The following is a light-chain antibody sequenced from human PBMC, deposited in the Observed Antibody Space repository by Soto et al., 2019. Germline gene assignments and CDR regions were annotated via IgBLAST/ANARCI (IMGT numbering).Light chain of an antibody. V-gene: IGLV1-40*01. J-gene: IGLJ1*01. CDR1: SSNIGAGYD. CDR3: QSYDNSLSGYNV. Sequence: QSVLTQPPSVSGAPGQRVTISCTGSSSNIGAGYDVHWYQQLPGTAPKLLIYGNNNRPSGVPDRFSGFKSGTSASLAITGLQAEDEADYYCQSYDNSLSGYNVFGTGTKVTVL. CDR2: GNN.